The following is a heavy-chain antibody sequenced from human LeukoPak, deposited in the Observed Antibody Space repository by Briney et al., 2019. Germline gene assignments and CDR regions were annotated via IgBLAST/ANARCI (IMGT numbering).Heavy chain of an antibody. D-gene: IGHD3-16*01. J-gene: IGHJ4*02. CDR1: GYTFTSYG. V-gene: IGHV1-18*01. Sequence: ASVKVSCKASGYTFTSYGISWVRQAPGQGLEWMGWISAYNGNTNYAQKLQGRVTMTTDTSTSTAYMELRSLRSDDTAVYYCARVRYPLRLGESKELVPLDYGGQGTLVTVSS. CDR2: ISAYNGNT. CDR3: ARVRYPLRLGESKELVPLDY.